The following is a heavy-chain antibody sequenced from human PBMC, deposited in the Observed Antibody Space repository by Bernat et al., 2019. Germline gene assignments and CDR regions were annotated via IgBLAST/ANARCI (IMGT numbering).Heavy chain of an antibody. CDR3: ARLSRLAVAGTEAEYYQH. D-gene: IGHD6-19*01. CDR1: GGSISSSSYY. CDR2: TYYSGST. V-gene: IGHV4-39*01. J-gene: IGHJ1*01. Sequence: QLQLQESGPGLVKPSETLSLTCTVSGGSISSSSYYWGWIRQPPGKGLEWIGSTYYSGSTYYNPSLKSRVTISVDTSKNQFSLKLSSVTAADTAVYYCARLSRLAVAGTEAEYYQHWGQGTLVTVSS.